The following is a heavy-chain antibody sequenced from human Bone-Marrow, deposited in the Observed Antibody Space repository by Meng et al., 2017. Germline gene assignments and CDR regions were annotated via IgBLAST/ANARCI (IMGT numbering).Heavy chain of an antibody. V-gene: IGHV1-69*06. CDR3: AREGAYGSGYTP. CDR2: IIPIFGTA. J-gene: IGHJ5*02. CDR1: GGPFSSYA. D-gene: IGHD3-22*01. Sequence: VQQVQSGAEVRKPGSSVKISCKASGGPFSSYAISWVRQSTGQGLEWMGGIIPIFGTANYAQKFQGRVTITADKSTSTAYMELSSLRSEDTAVYYCAREGAYGSGYTPWGQGTLVTVSS.